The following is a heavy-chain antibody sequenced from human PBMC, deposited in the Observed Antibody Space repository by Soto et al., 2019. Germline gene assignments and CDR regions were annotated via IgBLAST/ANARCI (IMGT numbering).Heavy chain of an antibody. D-gene: IGHD5-12*01. Sequence: GGSLRLSCAASGFTFSSYSMNWVRQAPGKGLEWVSSISSSSSYIYYADSGKGRFTISRDNSKNMLYLQMNSLRAEDTAVYYCAKSGSSGYFDSWGQGTLVTVSS. CDR2: ISSSSSYI. J-gene: IGHJ4*02. CDR3: AKSGSSGYFDS. CDR1: GFTFSSYS. V-gene: IGHV3-21*04.